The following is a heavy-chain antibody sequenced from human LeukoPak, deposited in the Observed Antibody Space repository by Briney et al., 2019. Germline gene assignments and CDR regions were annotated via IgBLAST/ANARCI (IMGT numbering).Heavy chain of an antibody. CDR1: GGSISSYY. V-gene: IGHV4-4*07. J-gene: IGHJ5*02. Sequence: PSETLSLTCTVSGGSISSYYWSWIRQPAGKGLEWIGRIYTSGSTNYNPSLKSRVTMSVDTSKNQFSLKLSSVTAADTAVYYCARDRPIYSSGWYDNWFDPWGQGTLVTVSS. D-gene: IGHD6-13*01. CDR2: IYTSGST. CDR3: ARDRPIYSSGWYDNWFDP.